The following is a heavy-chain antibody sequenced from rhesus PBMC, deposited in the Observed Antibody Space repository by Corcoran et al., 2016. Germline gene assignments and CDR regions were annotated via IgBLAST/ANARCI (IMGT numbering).Heavy chain of an antibody. CDR3: ANSQLDS. CDR2: IFGNSAST. J-gene: IGHJ6*01. CDR1: GGSIRDYYY. V-gene: IGHV4-73*01. Sequence: QVKLQQWGEGLVKPSETLSLTCAVYGGSIRDYYYWSWIRQPAGKGLEWIGYIFGNSASTNYNPSIKNRVTISKDTSKNQFSLNLTSVTAADTAVYYCANSQLDSWGQGVVVTVSS.